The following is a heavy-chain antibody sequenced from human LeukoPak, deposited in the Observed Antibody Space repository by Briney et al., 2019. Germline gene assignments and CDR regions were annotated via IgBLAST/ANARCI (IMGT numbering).Heavy chain of an antibody. CDR2: ISYDGSNK. Sequence: GGSLRLSCAASGFTFSSYGMHWVRQAPGKGLEWVAVISYDGSNKYYADSVKGRFTISRDNSKNTLYLQMNSLRAEDTAVYYCARRTTPNYYDSSGYYDYWGQGTLVTVSS. CDR3: ARRTTPNYYDSSGYYDY. J-gene: IGHJ4*02. V-gene: IGHV3-30*03. D-gene: IGHD3-22*01. CDR1: GFTFSSYG.